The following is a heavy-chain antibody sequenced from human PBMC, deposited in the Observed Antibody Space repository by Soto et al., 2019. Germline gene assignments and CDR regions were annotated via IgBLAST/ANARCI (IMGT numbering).Heavy chain of an antibody. J-gene: IGHJ4*02. D-gene: IGHD5-12*01. V-gene: IGHV3-NL1*01. CDR1: GFTFSSYA. CDR2: IYSGGST. Sequence: QVQLVESGGGVVQPGRSLRLSCAASGFTFSSYAMHWVRQAPGKGLEWVAVIYSGGSTYYADSVKGRFTISRDNSKNTLYLQMNSLRAEDTAVYYCAKSGYSGYALSYWGQGTLVTVSS. CDR3: AKSGYSGYALSY.